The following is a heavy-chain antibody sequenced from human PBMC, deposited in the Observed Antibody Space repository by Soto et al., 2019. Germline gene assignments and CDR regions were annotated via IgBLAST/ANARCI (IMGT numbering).Heavy chain of an antibody. Sequence: ASVKVSCKASGYTFTSYDINWVRQATGQGLERMGWMNPNSGNTGYAQKFQGRVTTTRNTSISTAYMELSSLRSEDTAVYYRARVYSGYDPGDYWGKGTLVTVSS. J-gene: IGHJ4*02. V-gene: IGHV1-8*01. CDR3: ARVYSGYDPGDY. D-gene: IGHD5-12*01. CDR2: MNPNSGNT. CDR1: GYTFTSYD.